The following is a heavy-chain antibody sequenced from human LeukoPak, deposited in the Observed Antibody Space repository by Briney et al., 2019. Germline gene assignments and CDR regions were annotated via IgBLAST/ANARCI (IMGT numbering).Heavy chain of an antibody. D-gene: IGHD3-10*01. CDR3: ARVMVRGVKRYYYGMDV. Sequence: GESLKISCKGSGYSFTSYWIGWVRQMPGKGLEWMGIIYPGDSDTRYSPSFQGQVTISADKSISTAYLQWSSLKASDTAMYYCARVMVRGVKRYYYGMDVWGQGTTVTVYS. CDR1: GYSFTSYW. J-gene: IGHJ6*02. V-gene: IGHV5-51*01. CDR2: IYPGDSDT.